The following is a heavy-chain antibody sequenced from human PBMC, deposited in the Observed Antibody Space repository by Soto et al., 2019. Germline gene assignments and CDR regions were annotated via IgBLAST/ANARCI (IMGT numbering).Heavy chain of an antibody. V-gene: IGHV4-31*03. CDR2: IYYSGST. CDR1: GGSISSGGYY. D-gene: IGHD6-6*01. J-gene: IGHJ6*02. CDR3: VRAVAALYDGIYF. Sequence: SETLSLTCTVSGGSISSGGYYWSWIRQHPGKGLEWIGYIYYSGSTYYNPSLKSRVTISVDTSKNQFSLKLSSVTAADTAVYYCVRAVAALYDGIYFWGQGTTVTVS.